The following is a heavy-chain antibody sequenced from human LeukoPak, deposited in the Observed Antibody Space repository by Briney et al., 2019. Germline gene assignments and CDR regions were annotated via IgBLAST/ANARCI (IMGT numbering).Heavy chain of an antibody. CDR1: GFTFSSYG. D-gene: IGHD1-26*01. Sequence: GGSLRLSCAASGFTFSSYGMHWVRQAPGKGLEWVAVISYDGSNKYYADSVKGRFTISRDNSKNTLYLQMNSLRAEDTAVYYCARDWKWELYGFDYWGQGTLVTVSS. V-gene: IGHV3-30*19. CDR3: ARDWKWELYGFDY. J-gene: IGHJ4*02. CDR2: ISYDGSNK.